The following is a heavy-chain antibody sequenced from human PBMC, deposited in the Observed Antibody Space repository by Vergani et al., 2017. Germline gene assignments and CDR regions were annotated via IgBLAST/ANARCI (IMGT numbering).Heavy chain of an antibody. Sequence: QVQLVQSGAEVKKPGSSVKVSCKASGGTFSSYTISWVRQAPGQGLEWMGWMNPNSGNTGYAQKFQGRVTMTRNTSISTAYMELSSLRSEDTAVYFCARDRGTVTRPRGYFDYGGQGTLVTVSS. CDR2: MNPNSGNT. J-gene: IGHJ4*02. CDR1: GGTFSSYT. CDR3: ARDRGTVTRPRGYFDY. D-gene: IGHD4-17*01. V-gene: IGHV1-8*02.